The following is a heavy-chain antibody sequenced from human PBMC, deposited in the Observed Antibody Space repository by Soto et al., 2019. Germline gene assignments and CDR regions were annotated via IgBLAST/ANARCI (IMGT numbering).Heavy chain of an antibody. D-gene: IGHD2-8*01. Sequence: PSETLSLTCTVSGGSISSSSYYWGWIRQPPGKGLEWIGSIYYSGSTYCNPSLKSRVTISVDTSKNQFSLKLSSVTAADTAVYYCARATRYCTNGVCYPNWFDPWGQGTLVTVSS. CDR3: ARATRYCTNGVCYPNWFDP. CDR2: IYYSGST. J-gene: IGHJ5*02. V-gene: IGHV4-39*07. CDR1: GGSISSSSYY.